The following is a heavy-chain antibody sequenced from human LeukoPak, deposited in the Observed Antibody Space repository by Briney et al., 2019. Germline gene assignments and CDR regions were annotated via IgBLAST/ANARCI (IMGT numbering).Heavy chain of an antibody. CDR3: ARGGVLPNWFDP. CDR1: GFTFSSYE. J-gene: IGHJ5*02. Sequence: GGSLRLSCAASGFTFSSYEMNWVRQAPRKGLDWVSYISSSGSTIYYADSVKGRFTISRDNAKNSLYLQMNSLRAEDTAVYYCARGGVLPNWFDPWGQGTLVTVSS. V-gene: IGHV3-48*03. CDR2: ISSSGSTI. D-gene: IGHD3-10*01.